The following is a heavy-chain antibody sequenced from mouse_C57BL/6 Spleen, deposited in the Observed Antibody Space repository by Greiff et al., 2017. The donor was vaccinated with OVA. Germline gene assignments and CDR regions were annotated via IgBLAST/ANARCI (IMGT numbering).Heavy chain of an antibody. J-gene: IGHJ4*01. V-gene: IGHV2-2*01. CDR2: IWSGGST. D-gene: IGHD2-4*01. CDR3: ARIFSMITTHYYAMDY. CDR1: GFSLTSYG. Sequence: VKVVESGPGLVQPSQSLSITCTVSGFSLTSYGVHWVRQSPGKGLECLGVIWSGGSTDYNAAFISRLSISKDNSKSQVFFKMNSLQADDTAIYYCARIFSMITTHYYAMDYWGQGTSVTVSS.